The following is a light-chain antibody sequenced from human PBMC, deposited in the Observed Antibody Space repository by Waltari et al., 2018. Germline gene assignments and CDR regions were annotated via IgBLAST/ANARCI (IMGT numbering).Light chain of an antibody. Sequence: QSALTQPASVSGSPGQSITISCTGTSSAVGGYTLVSWYQHHPGKAPKVMIYEGSERPSGVSNRFSGSKSGNTASLTISGLQAEDEADYYCCSYAGSSPSVVFGGGTKLTVL. CDR3: CSYAGSSPSVV. CDR1: SSAVGGYTL. J-gene: IGLJ2*01. V-gene: IGLV2-23*01. CDR2: EGS.